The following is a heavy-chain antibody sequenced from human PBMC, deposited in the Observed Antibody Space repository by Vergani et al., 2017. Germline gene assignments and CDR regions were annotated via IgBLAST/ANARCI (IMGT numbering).Heavy chain of an antibody. CDR1: GFTFSDYY. D-gene: IGHD3-22*01. V-gene: IGHV3-11*01. Sequence: QVQLVESGGGLVKPGGSLRLSCAASGFTFSDYYMSWIRQAPGKGLEWVSYISSSGSTIYYAETVKGRFTISRDNANNSLYRQMNSLRAEDTAVYYCARDRPSFRHYYDSSGYADYWGQGTLVTVSS. CDR3: ARDRPSFRHYYDSSGYADY. CDR2: ISSSGSTI. J-gene: IGHJ4*02.